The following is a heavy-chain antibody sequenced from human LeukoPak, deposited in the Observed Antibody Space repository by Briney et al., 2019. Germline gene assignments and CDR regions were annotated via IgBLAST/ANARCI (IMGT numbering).Heavy chain of an antibody. Sequence: GGSLRLSCAASEFTFSTYWMHWVRQAPGKGLVWVSRINPDGSTASYAGSVEGRFTISRDNAKNTLYLQMSSLRAEDTAVYFCARVAVGEYNFHHWGQGTLVTVSS. CDR3: ARVAVGEYNFHH. V-gene: IGHV3-74*01. CDR2: INPDGSTA. CDR1: EFTFSTYW. D-gene: IGHD1-26*01. J-gene: IGHJ4*02.